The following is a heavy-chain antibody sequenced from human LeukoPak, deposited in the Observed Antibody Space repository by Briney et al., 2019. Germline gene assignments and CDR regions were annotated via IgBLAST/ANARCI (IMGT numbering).Heavy chain of an antibody. J-gene: IGHJ6*03. Sequence: ASVKVSCTASGYTFTSYAMNWVRQAPGQGLEWMGWINTNTGNPTYAQGLTGRFVFSLDTSVSTAYLQISSLKAEDTAVYYCARDRSGWTNNYYYYYMDVWGKGTTVTVSS. V-gene: IGHV7-4-1*02. CDR2: INTNTGNP. D-gene: IGHD6-19*01. CDR1: GYTFTSYA. CDR3: ARDRSGWTNNYYYYYMDV.